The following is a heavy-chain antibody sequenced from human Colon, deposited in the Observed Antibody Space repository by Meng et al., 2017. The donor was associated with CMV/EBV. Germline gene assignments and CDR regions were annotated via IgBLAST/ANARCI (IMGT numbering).Heavy chain of an antibody. V-gene: IGHV4-39*07. Sequence: QQKLQESCPDLSNPSDTPSPTCNVSGGSISSSTYYWGWIRQTPGKGLEWIWNIYYSGYTYYNPSLKSRLTISVDTSKNQFSLKLTSVTAADTAVYYCATDYGDYYFDRWGQGTLVTVSS. CDR2: IYYSGYT. D-gene: IGHD4-17*01. CDR1: GGSISSSTYY. CDR3: ATDYGDYYFDR. J-gene: IGHJ4*02.